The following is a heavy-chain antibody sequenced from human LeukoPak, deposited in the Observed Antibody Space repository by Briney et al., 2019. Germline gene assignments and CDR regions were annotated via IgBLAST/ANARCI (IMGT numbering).Heavy chain of an antibody. V-gene: IGHV3-23*01. CDR1: GFTFSSYA. D-gene: IGHD3-22*01. CDR2: ISGSGGST. CDR3: AKGGYYDSSGYYPLGDV. J-gene: IGHJ6*02. Sequence: PGGSLRLSCAASGFTFSSYAMSWVRQAPGKGLEWVSAISGSGGSTYYADSVKGRFTISRDNSKNTLYLQMNSLRAEDTAVYYCAKGGYYDSSGYYPLGDVWGQGTTVTVPS.